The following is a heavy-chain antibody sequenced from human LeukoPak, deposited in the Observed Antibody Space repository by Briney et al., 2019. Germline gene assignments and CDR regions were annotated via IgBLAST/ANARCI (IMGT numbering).Heavy chain of an antibody. D-gene: IGHD2-8*01. Sequence: PGGSLRLSCAASGFNFNTYGMHWVRQTPGKGLEWVAVIWHDGSDEYYADSVKGRFTISRDNSKSLVYLQMGSLRDEDTAVYYCAGEVVRDVSGVDYTWLDPWGQGTLVFVSA. V-gene: IGHV3-33*01. CDR1: GFNFNTYG. CDR2: IWHDGSDE. CDR3: AGEVVRDVSGVDYTWLDP. J-gene: IGHJ5*02.